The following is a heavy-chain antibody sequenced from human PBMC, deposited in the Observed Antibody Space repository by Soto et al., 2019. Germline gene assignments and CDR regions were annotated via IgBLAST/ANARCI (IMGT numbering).Heavy chain of an antibody. CDR3: ARIGSDYYDSSGYGY. J-gene: IGHJ4*02. D-gene: IGHD3-22*01. Sequence: SVKVSCKASGGTFSSYAISWVRQAPGQGLEWMGGIIPIFGTANYAQKFQGRVTITADESTSTAYMELSSLRSEDTAVYYCARIGSDYYDSSGYGYWGQGTLVTVSS. V-gene: IGHV1-69*13. CDR1: GGTFSSYA. CDR2: IIPIFGTA.